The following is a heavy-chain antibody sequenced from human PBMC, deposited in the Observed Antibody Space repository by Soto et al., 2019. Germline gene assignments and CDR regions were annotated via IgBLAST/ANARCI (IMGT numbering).Heavy chain of an antibody. D-gene: IGHD2-8*02. V-gene: IGHV4-61*01. CDR1: GGSVSSGSYY. J-gene: IGHJ3*02. CDR2: IYYSGST. CDR3: ARENTGTYAFDI. Sequence: PSETLSLTCTVSGGSVSSGSYYWSWIRQPPGKGLEWIGYIYYSGSTNYNPSLKSRVTISVDTSKNQFSLKLSSVTAADTAVYYCARENTGTYAFDIWGQGTMDTASS.